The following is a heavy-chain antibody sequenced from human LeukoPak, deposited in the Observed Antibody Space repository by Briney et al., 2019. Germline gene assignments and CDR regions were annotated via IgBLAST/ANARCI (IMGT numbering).Heavy chain of an antibody. CDR1: GVTFNDYY. CDR3: AKRSAESSGYFNY. V-gene: IGHV3-20*04. J-gene: IGHJ4*02. Sequence: GGSLRLSCAVSGVTFNDYYMSWVRQAPGKGLEWVSGINWNGGSTGYADSVKGRFTISRDNAKNSLYLQMNSLRAEDTAVYYCAKRSAESSGYFNYWGQGILVTVSS. D-gene: IGHD6-19*01. CDR2: INWNGGST.